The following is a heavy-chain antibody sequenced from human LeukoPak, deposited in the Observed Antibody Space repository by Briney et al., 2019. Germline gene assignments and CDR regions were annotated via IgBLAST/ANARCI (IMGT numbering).Heavy chain of an antibody. J-gene: IGHJ4*02. V-gene: IGHV3-21*04. D-gene: IGHD2-15*01. CDR2: ISSSSIYR. Sequence: PGGSLRLSCVASGFTFNTYSMNWVRQAPGKGLEWVSSISSSSIYRYYADSVKGRFTISRDNAKNSVYLQMNRLRPEDAAVYYCAKAPVTTCRGAFCYPFDYWGLGTLVTVSS. CDR1: GFTFNTYS. CDR3: AKAPVTTCRGAFCYPFDY.